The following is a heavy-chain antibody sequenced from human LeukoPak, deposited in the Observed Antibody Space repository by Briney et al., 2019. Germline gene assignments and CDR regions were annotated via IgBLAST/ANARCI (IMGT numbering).Heavy chain of an antibody. CDR1: GFTFDDYS. V-gene: IGHV3-9*01. CDR3: AKDLIRGAISYFDS. J-gene: IGHJ4*02. Sequence: GGSLRLSCAASGFTFDDYSMNWVRQAPGKGLEWVSGISWNSGSIRYADSVKGRFTISRDNAKNTLYVQMNSLRAEDTAIYFCAKDLIRGAISYFDSWGQGTLVTVSS. CDR2: ISWNSGSI. D-gene: IGHD3-10*01.